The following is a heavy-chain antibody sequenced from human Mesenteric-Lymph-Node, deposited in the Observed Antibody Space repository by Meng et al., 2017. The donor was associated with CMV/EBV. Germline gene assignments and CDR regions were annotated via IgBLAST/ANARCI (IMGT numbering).Heavy chain of an antibody. V-gene: IGHV3-23*03. CDR2: IYAGGSSS. Sequence: SGFAFRSSAMTWVRRAPGKGLEWVSVIYAGGSSSYYADSVKGRFTISRDNFKNTLYLQMNSLRAEDTAVYYCAKDLSDIAASGSDSWGPGTLVTVSS. CDR3: AKDLSDIAASGSDS. D-gene: IGHD6-13*01. J-gene: IGHJ4*02. CDR1: GFAFRSSA.